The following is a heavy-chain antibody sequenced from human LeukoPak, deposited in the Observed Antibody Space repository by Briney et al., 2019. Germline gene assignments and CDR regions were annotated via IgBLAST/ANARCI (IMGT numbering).Heavy chain of an antibody. CDR3: ARRVDSYWFFDY. J-gene: IGHJ4*02. CDR2: IYHGDSDT. D-gene: IGHD1-26*01. Sequence: GESLKISCKGSGYSFTNYWIGWVRQMPGKGLEWMGIIYHGDSDTRYIPSFQGQVTISADKSINTAYLQWSSRKASDTAMYYCARRVDSYWFFDYWGQGTLVTVSS. CDR1: GYSFTNYW. V-gene: IGHV5-51*01.